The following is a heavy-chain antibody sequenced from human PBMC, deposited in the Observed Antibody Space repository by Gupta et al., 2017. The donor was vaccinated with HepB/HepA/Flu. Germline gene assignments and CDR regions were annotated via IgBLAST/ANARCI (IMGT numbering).Heavy chain of an antibody. D-gene: IGHD3-3*01. V-gene: IGHV3-30*18. CDR3: AKPQHDFWSGLMDY. CDR1: RFTFTRYG. J-gene: IGHJ4*02. Sequence: QVQLVESGGGVVQPGRSLRLSCATSRFTFTRYGMHWVRQAPGKGLEWVAVISPDVNNRLYADSVKGRFTISRDNSRDTLYLQMNSLRAEDTAVYYCAKPQHDFWSGLMDYWGQGTLVTVSA. CDR2: ISPDVNNR.